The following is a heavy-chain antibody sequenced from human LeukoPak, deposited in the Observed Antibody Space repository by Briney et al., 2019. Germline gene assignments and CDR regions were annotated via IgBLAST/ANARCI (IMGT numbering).Heavy chain of an antibody. J-gene: IGHJ4*02. CDR2: IIPIFGTA. CDR3: ARGVANEGYFDY. V-gene: IGHV1-69*13. Sequence: GASVKVSCKASGGTFSSYAISWVRQAPGQGLEWMGGIIPIFGTANYAQKFQGRVTITADESTSTAYMELSSLRSEDTAVYYCARGVANEGYFDYWGQGTLVTVSS. D-gene: IGHD3-3*01. CDR1: GGTFSSYA.